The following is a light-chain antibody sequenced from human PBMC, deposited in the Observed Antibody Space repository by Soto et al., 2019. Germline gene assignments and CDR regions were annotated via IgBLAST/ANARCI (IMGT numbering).Light chain of an antibody. CDR3: SSYTTSSPPHVR. J-gene: IGLJ2*01. CDR1: SSDVGGYNY. Sequence: QSVLTQPASVSGSPGQSITISCTGTSSDVGGYNYVSWYQQNPGKAPKLMIYEVSNRPSGVSKRFAGSKSGNTASLTISGLQAEDEADYYCSSYTTSSPPHVRFGGGTKLTVL. CDR2: EVS. V-gene: IGLV2-14*01.